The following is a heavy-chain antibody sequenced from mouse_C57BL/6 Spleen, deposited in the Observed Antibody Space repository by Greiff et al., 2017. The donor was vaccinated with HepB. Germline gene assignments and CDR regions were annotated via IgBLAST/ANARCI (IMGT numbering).Heavy chain of an antibody. Sequence: EVKLMESGPGLVKPSQSLSLTCTVTGYSITSGYGWNWIRQFPGNKLEWMGYISYSGSTNYNPSHKSRISITRDTSKNQFFLQLNSVTTEDTATYYCARTARIKYWGQGITLTVSS. V-gene: IGHV3-2*02. J-gene: IGHJ2*01. CDR2: ISYSGST. D-gene: IGHD1-2*01. CDR3: ARTARIKY. CDR1: GYSITSGYG.